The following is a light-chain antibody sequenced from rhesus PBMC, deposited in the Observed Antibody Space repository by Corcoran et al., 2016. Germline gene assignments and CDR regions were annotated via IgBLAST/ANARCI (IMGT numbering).Light chain of an antibody. CDR2: AAS. Sequence: DIQMTQSHSSLSASVGDRVTITCQASQGISSWLAWYQQKPGNAPKLLSYAASSLQSGVPSRFRGSGSVTDVTLTISSLQPEDIATSSCQQHNSCPVTFGPGTKLDIK. J-gene: IGKJ3*01. CDR3: QQHNSCPVT. V-gene: IGKV1-33*02. CDR1: QGISSW.